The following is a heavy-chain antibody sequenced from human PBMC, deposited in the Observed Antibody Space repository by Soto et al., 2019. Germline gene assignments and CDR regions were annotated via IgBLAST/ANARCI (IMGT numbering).Heavy chain of an antibody. CDR1: GFTFSTYG. Sequence: QVQLAESGGGVVQPGRSLRLSCAASGFTFSTYGMHWVRQAPGKGLEWVAVISFDGSKKYYGDSVKGRFTISRDNSKSTVYLQMNSLRVEDAAVYYCAKDRCSNGVCYVSFYSPMDVWGQGTTVTASS. D-gene: IGHD2-8*01. CDR3: AKDRCSNGVCYVSFYSPMDV. J-gene: IGHJ6*01. V-gene: IGHV3-30*18. CDR2: ISFDGSKK.